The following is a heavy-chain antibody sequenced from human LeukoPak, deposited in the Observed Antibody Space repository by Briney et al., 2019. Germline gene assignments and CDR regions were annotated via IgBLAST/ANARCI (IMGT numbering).Heavy chain of an antibody. V-gene: IGHV3-48*04. J-gene: IGHJ5*02. D-gene: IGHD1-26*01. CDR3: ARGTTRAWFDP. Sequence: GGSLRLSCAASGFTFSSYGMHWVRQAPGKGLEWVSYISSSGSTIYYADSVKGRFTISRDNAKNSLYLQMNSLRAEDTAVYYCARGTTRAWFDPWGQGTLVTVSS. CDR1: GFTFSSYG. CDR2: ISSSGSTI.